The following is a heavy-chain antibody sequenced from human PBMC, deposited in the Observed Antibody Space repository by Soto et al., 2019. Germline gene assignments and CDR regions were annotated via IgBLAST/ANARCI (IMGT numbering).Heavy chain of an antibody. CDR2: IYYSGST. J-gene: IGHJ6*03. CDR1: GGSISSYY. D-gene: IGHD4-17*01. Sequence: SETLSLTCTVSGGSISSYYWSWIRQPPGKGLEWIGYIYYSGSTNYNPSLKSRVAISVDTSKNQFSLKLSSVTAADTAVYYCARVLYGDYVGVYYYYYMDVWGKGTTVTVSS. V-gene: IGHV4-59*01. CDR3: ARVLYGDYVGVYYYYYMDV.